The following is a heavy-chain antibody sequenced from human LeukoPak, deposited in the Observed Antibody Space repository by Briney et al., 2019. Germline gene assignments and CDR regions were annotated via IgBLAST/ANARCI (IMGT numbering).Heavy chain of an antibody. V-gene: IGHV7-4-1*02. CDR3: ARGFSDIPIAALSN. CDR1: GYTFTSYA. CDR2: INTNTGNP. Sequence: ASVKVSCKASGYTFTSYAMNWVRQAPGQGLEWMGWINTNTGNPTYAQGFTGRFVFSLDTSVSTAYLQISSLKAEDTAVYYCARGFSDIPIAALSNWGQGTLVTVSS. D-gene: IGHD6-13*01. J-gene: IGHJ4*02.